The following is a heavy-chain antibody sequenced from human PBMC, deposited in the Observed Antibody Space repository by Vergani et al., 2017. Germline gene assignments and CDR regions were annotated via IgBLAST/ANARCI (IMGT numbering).Heavy chain of an antibody. CDR2: ISYDGSNK. CDR3: GGATGFDY. Sequence: VQLLESGGGVVQPGRSLRLSCAASGFTFSSYGMHWVRQAPGKGLEWVAVISYDGSNKYYADSVKGRFTISRDNSKNTLYLQMNSLRAEDTAVYYCGGATGFDYWGQGTLVTVSS. J-gene: IGHJ4*02. D-gene: IGHD1-26*01. CDR1: GFTFSSYG. V-gene: IGHV3-30*03.